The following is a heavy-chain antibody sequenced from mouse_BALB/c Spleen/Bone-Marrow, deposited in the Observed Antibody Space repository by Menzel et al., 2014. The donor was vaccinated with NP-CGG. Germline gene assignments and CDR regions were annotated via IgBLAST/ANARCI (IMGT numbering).Heavy chain of an antibody. CDR3: ARHGITRLLDY. CDR1: GFTFSSYA. J-gene: IGHJ2*01. CDR2: ISSGGSYT. V-gene: IGHV5-9-3*01. D-gene: IGHD2-4*01. Sequence: EVKLQESGGGLVKPGGSLKLSCAASGFTFSSYAMSWVRQTPEKRLEWVATISSGGSYTYYPDSVKGRFTISRDNAENTLYLQMSSLRSEDTAMYYCARHGITRLLDYWGQGTTLTVSS.